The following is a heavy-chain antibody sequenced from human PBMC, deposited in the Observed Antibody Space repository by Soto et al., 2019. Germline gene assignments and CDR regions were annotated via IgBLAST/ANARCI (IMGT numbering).Heavy chain of an antibody. J-gene: IGHJ6*02. Sequence: QITLKESGPTLVKPTETLTLTCTFSGFSLSTPAVGVGWIRQPPGKALEWLALIFWDNDKTYSPSLKRSLSISRGTSNNQVARTMTNMDPVDTATYYWAHSFGEVQGRYYHYFGLDVWGQGTPVTVSS. CDR2: IFWDNDK. D-gene: IGHD3-3*01. CDR3: AHSFGEVQGRYYHYFGLDV. CDR1: GFSLSTPAVG. V-gene: IGHV2-5*02.